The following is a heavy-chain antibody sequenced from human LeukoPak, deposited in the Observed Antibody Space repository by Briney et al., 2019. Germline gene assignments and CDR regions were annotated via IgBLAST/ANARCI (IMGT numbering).Heavy chain of an antibody. CDR3: AVYGDPPGD. J-gene: IGHJ4*02. CDR2: ISTSSSYM. Sequence: GGSLRLSCAASGFTFSSYNMNWVRQAPGKGLEWVSSISTSSSYMYYADSVKGRFTISRDNAKSSQYLQMHSLRAEDTAVYYCAVYGDPPGDWGQGTLVTVSS. V-gene: IGHV3-21*01. CDR1: GFTFSSYN. D-gene: IGHD4-17*01.